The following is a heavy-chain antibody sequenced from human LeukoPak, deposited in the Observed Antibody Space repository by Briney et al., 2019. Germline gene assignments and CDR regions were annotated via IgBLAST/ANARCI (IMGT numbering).Heavy chain of an antibody. CDR2: ISYDGSNK. Sequence: PGRSLRLSCAASGFTFSSYGMHWVRQAPGKGLEWVAVISYDGSNKYYADSVKGRFTISRDNSKNTLYLQMNSLRAEDTAVYYCAKDEAYDSSGGVSWGQGTLVTVSS. D-gene: IGHD3-22*01. CDR1: GFTFSSYG. CDR3: AKDEAYDSSGGVS. J-gene: IGHJ4*02. V-gene: IGHV3-30*18.